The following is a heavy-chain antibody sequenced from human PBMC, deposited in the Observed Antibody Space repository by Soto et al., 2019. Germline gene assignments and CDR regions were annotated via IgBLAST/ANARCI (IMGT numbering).Heavy chain of an antibody. D-gene: IGHD3-3*01. CDR3: ARDPRKDPTYYDFWSGHVSQGMDV. CDR1: GGSISSGGYY. Sequence: PSETLSLTCTVSGGSISSGGYYWSWIRQHPGKGLEWIGYIYYGGSTYYNPSLKSRVTISVDTSKNQFSLKLSSVTAADTAVYYCARDPRKDPTYYDFWSGHVSQGMDVWGQGTTVTVSS. CDR2: IYYGGST. J-gene: IGHJ6*02. V-gene: IGHV4-31*03.